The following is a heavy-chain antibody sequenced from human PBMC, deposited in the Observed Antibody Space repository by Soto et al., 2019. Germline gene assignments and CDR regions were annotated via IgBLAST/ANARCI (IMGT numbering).Heavy chain of an antibody. CDR1: GFTFSSYS. CDR3: ARGYQLLTSQDYYYYYYMDV. Sequence: GGSLRLSCAASGFTFSSYSMNWVRQAPGKGLEWVSSISSSSSYIYYADSVKGRFTISRDNAKNSLYLQMNSLRAEDTAVYYCARGYQLLTSQDYYYYYYMDVWGKETTVTVSS. J-gene: IGHJ6*03. CDR2: ISSSSSYI. D-gene: IGHD2-2*01. V-gene: IGHV3-21*01.